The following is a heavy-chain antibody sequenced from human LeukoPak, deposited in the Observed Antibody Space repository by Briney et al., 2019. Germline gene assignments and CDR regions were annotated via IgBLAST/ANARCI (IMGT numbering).Heavy chain of an antibody. CDR2: IASDGGAK. J-gene: IGHJ4*02. CDR3: AREATWGQWYFDH. D-gene: IGHD6-19*01. CDR1: GFSFSNHG. V-gene: IGHV3-30*03. Sequence: GGSLRLSCVASGFSFSNHGMHWVRQAPGKGLEWVSVIASDGGAKFYADSVKGRFTLSRDNSKNMFFLQMNFLTVEDTATYYCAREATWGQWYFDHWGQGTPVTVSS.